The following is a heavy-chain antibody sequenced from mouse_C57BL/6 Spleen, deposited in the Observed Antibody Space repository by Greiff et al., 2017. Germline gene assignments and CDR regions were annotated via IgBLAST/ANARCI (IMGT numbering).Heavy chain of an antibody. V-gene: IGHV1-82*01. J-gene: IGHJ4*01. CDR3: ARSPYYYGNYVWVDY. CDR1: GYAFSSSW. D-gene: IGHD2-1*01. Sequence: SGPELVKPGASVKISCKASGYAFSSSWMNWVKQRPGKGLEWIGRIYPGDGDTNYNGKFKGKATLTADKSSSTAYMQLSSLTSEDSAVYFCARSPYYYGNYVWVDYWGQGTSVTVSS. CDR2: IYPGDGDT.